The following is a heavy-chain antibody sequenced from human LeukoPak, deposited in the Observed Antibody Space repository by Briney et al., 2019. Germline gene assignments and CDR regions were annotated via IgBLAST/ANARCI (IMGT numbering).Heavy chain of an antibody. Sequence: GGSLRLSCAAAGITFSSYGVHWVRQAPGKGLGWVAFIRYDGSNKYYADSVKGRFTISRDNSKNTLYLQMNSLRAEDKAVYYCAKDRGEGAYYYYYYMDVWGKGTTVTVSS. V-gene: IGHV3-30*02. J-gene: IGHJ6*03. CDR1: GITFSSYG. CDR3: AKDRGEGAYYYYYYMDV. D-gene: IGHD3-10*01. CDR2: IRYDGSNK.